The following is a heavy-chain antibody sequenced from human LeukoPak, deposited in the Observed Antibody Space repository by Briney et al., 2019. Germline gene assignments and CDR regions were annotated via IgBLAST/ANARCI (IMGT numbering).Heavy chain of an antibody. Sequence: SGGSLRLSCAGSGFTFSSNAMSWVRQAPGKGLEWVSTISGSGDNTYYADSVKGRFTISRDNSKNTLYLQMNSLRAEDTAVYYCAKALKVAGTDWFDPWGQGTLVTVSP. CDR2: ISGSGDNT. CDR3: AKALKVAGTDWFDP. CDR1: GFTFSSNA. J-gene: IGHJ5*02. D-gene: IGHD6-19*01. V-gene: IGHV3-23*01.